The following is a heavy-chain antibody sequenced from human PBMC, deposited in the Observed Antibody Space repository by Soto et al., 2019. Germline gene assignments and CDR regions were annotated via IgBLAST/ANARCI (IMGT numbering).Heavy chain of an antibody. D-gene: IGHD3-22*01. V-gene: IGHV4-34*01. Sequence: SETLSLTCAVYGGSFSGYYWSWIRQPPGKGLEWIGEINHSGSTNYNPSLKSRVTISVDTSKNQFSLKLSSVTAADTAVYYCARDRWEFRNYYDSSGYPDVWGQGTTVTVSS. J-gene: IGHJ6*02. CDR3: ARDRWEFRNYYDSSGYPDV. CDR2: INHSGST. CDR1: GGSFSGYY.